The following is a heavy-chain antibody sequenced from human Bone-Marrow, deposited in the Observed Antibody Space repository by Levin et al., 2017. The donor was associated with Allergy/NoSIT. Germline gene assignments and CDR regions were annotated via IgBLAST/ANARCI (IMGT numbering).Heavy chain of an antibody. CDR3: AKDSGVRFLEWLPPEFDP. V-gene: IGHV3-30*18. CDR1: GFTFSSYG. D-gene: IGHD3-3*01. CDR2: ISYDGSNK. Sequence: GESLKISCAASGFTFSSYGMHWVRQAPGKGLEWVAVISYDGSNKYYADSVKGRFTISRDNSKNTLYLQMNSLRAEDTAVYYCAKDSGVRFLEWLPPEFDPWGQGTLVTVSS. J-gene: IGHJ5*02.